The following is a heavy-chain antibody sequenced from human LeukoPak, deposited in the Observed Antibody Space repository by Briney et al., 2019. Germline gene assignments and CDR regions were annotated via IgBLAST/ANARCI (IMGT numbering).Heavy chain of an antibody. CDR1: GFTFGIYD. V-gene: IGHV3-74*01. CDR3: ATERFDGFDM. Sequence: GGSLRLSCAASGFTFGIYDLSWVRQGPGKGLAYVSGIRGDGRFTSYADSVKGRFTISRDNAKNTLYLQMSSLRVEDTAVYYCATERFDGFDMWGQGTMVTVSS. J-gene: IGHJ3*02. D-gene: IGHD6-25*01. CDR2: IRGDGRFT.